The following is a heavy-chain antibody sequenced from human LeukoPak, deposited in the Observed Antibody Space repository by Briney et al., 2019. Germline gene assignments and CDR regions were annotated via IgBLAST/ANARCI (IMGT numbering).Heavy chain of an antibody. D-gene: IGHD2-15*01. J-gene: IGHJ6*02. CDR3: ARGGMSMVADPNRDYYYYYGMDV. V-gene: IGHV3-33*01. Sequence: PGGSLRLSCAASGFTFSSYGMHWVRQAPGKGLEWVAVIWYDGSNKYYADSVKGRFTISRDNSKNTLYLQMNSLRAEDTAVYYCARGGMSMVADPNRDYYYYYGMDVWGQGTTVTVSS. CDR2: IWYDGSNK. CDR1: GFTFSSYG.